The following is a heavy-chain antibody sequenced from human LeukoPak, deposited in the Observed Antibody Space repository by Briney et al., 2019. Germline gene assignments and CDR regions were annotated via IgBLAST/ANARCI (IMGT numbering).Heavy chain of an antibody. Sequence: GGSLRLSCAASGFTFSSYSMNWVRQAPGKGLEWVSYISSSSTIYYADSVKGRFTISRDNAKNSLYLQMNSLRAEDTAVYYCAKTLYSGSYYASLGYWGQGTLVTVSS. V-gene: IGHV3-48*01. CDR1: GFTFSSYS. J-gene: IGHJ4*02. D-gene: IGHD1-26*01. CDR3: AKTLYSGSYYASLGY. CDR2: ISSSSTI.